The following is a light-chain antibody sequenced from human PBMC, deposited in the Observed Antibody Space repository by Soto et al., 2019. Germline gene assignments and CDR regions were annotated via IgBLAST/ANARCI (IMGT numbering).Light chain of an antibody. V-gene: IGLV2-14*01. CDR2: EVS. Sequence: QSALTQPASVSGSPGQSITISCTGTSSDVGGYNYVSWHQQHPGKAPKLMIYEVSNRPSGVSNRFSGSKSGNTASLTISGLQAEDEADYYCSSYTSINTLVFGGGTKVTVL. CDR3: SSYTSINTLV. CDR1: SSDVGGYNY. J-gene: IGLJ2*01.